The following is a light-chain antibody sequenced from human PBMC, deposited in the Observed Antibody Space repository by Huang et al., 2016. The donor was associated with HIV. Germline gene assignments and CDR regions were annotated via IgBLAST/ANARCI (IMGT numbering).Light chain of an antibody. J-gene: IGKJ4*01. CDR2: GAS. Sequence: EIVMTQSPATLSVSPGERATLSCRASQTVSNNLAWYQQRPGQAPRLLIYGASTRATGIPARFSGSGSGTEFTLTISSLQSEDFAVYYCQHYNNWPPLLTFGGGTKVEIK. CDR3: QHYNNWPPLLT. CDR1: QTVSNN. V-gene: IGKV3-15*01.